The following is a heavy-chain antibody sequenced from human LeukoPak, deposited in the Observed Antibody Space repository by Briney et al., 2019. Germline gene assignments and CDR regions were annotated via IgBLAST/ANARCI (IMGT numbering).Heavy chain of an antibody. V-gene: IGHV1-8*01. CDR1: GYTFTSYD. J-gene: IGHJ4*02. CDR3: ARARTRVVVAATFIE. D-gene: IGHD2-15*01. Sequence: ASVKVSYKASGYTFTSYDINWVRQATGQGLEWMGWMNPNSGNTGYAQKFQGRVTMTRNTSISTAYMELSSLRSEDTAVYYCARARTRVVVAATFIEWGQGTLVTVSS. CDR2: MNPNSGNT.